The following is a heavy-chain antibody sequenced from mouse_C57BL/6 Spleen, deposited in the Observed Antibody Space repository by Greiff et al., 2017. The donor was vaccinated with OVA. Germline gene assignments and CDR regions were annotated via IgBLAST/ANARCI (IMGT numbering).Heavy chain of an antibody. CDR2: IYPGDGDN. CDR3: ARRRHYDYDVLWYFDV. V-gene: IGHV1-82*01. Sequence: QVQLKESGPELVKPGASVKISCKASGYAFSSSWMNWVKQRPGKGLEWIGRIYPGDGDNNYNGKFKGKGKLTADKYSSTAYMQLSSLTSEDSAVYFCARRRHYDYDVLWYFDVWGTGTTVTVSS. J-gene: IGHJ1*03. D-gene: IGHD2-4*01. CDR1: GYAFSSSW.